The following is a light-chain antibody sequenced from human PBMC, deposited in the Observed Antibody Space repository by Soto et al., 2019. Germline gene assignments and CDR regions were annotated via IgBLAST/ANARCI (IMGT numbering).Light chain of an antibody. CDR1: SSDIGSYDY. Sequence: QSVLTQPASVSGSPGQSITISCTGTSSDIGSYDYVSWYQQHPGKAPNLIIYEVTDRPSGVSNRFSGSKSGNTASLTISGLQAEDEADYYCASYTSSSTSVIFGRGTKVTVL. CDR3: ASYTSSSTSVI. J-gene: IGLJ6*01. CDR2: EVT. V-gene: IGLV2-14*01.